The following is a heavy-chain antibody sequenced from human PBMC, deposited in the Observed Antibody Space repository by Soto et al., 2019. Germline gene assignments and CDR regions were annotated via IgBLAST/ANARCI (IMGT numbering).Heavy chain of an antibody. V-gene: IGHV4-61*01. Sequence: QVQLQESGPGLVKPSETLSLTCTVSGGSVSSGSYYWSWIRQPPGKGLEWIGYIYYRGSTNYNPSLKSRGTITVAASKNKFSLTLSSVSAADTAVYVCARGNYGSGCYDSGGWLDPGGEGTLVPVSP. D-gene: IGHD3-10*01. CDR3: ARGNYGSGCYDSGGWLDP. CDR2: IYYRGST. J-gene: IGHJ5*02. CDR1: GGSVSSGSYY.